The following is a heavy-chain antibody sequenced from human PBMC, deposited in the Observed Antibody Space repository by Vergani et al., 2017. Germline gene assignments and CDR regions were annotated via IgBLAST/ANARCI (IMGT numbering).Heavy chain of an antibody. Sequence: QITLKESGPTLVKPTQTLTLTCTFSGFSLSTSGVGVGWIRQPPGKALEWLALIYWDDDKRYSPSLKSRLTITKDTSKNQVVLTMTNMDPVDTATYYRAHTGGITMFGVVRGGYFDYWGQGTLVTVSS. CDR1: GFSLSTSGVG. CDR3: AHTGGITMFGVVRGGYFDY. V-gene: IGHV2-5*02. D-gene: IGHD3-3*01. J-gene: IGHJ4*02. CDR2: IYWDDDK.